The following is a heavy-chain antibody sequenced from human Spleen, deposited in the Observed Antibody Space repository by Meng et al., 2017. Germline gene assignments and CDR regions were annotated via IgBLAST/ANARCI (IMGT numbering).Heavy chain of an antibody. CDR2: VSHDGNSG. CDR1: GFTFTDYA. J-gene: IGHJ4*01. D-gene: IGHD3-22*01. CDR3: AGGYYYGDY. Sequence: QIQLVESGGGVVQPGGSLRLSCATSGFTFTDYAMHWVRQAPGKGPQWVAIVSHDGNSGCYADSVKGRFSVSRDNFKNIQFLHMNSLRAEDTAVYYCAGGYYYGDYWGHGTLVTVSS. V-gene: IGHV3-30-3*01.